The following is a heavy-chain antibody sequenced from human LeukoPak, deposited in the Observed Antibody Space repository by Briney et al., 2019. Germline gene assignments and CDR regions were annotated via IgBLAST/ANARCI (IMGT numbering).Heavy chain of an antibody. V-gene: IGHV3-66*01. CDR3: ARGYSSDN. Sequence: PGGSLRLSCAASGFTVSSNYMSRVRQAPGKGLEWVSVIYSGGSTYYADSVKGRFTISRDNSKNTLNLQMNSLRAEDAAVYYCARGYSSDNWGQGTLVTVSS. CDR2: IYSGGST. J-gene: IGHJ4*02. CDR1: GFTVSSNY. D-gene: IGHD2-21*01.